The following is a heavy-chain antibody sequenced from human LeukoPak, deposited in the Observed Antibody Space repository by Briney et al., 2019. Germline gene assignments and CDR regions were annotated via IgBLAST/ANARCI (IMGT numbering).Heavy chain of an antibody. CDR2: ISSSSGSI. D-gene: IGHD5-24*01. J-gene: IGHJ4*02. CDR3: ASRDGNY. V-gene: IGHV3-48*01. Sequence: GGSLRLSCAASGFTFSSYSLNWVRQAPGKGLEWISYISSSSGSIYYADSVNGRFTISRDNAKNSLYLQMNSLRADDTAVYYCASRDGNYWGQGTLVTVSS. CDR1: GFTFSSYS.